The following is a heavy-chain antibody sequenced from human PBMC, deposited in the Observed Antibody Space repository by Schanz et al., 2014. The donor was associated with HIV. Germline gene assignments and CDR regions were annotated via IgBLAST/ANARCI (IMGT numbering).Heavy chain of an antibody. D-gene: IGHD6-13*01. Sequence: VQLVESGGGLVQPGGSRGLSWAASGVTVSSNYMSWVRQAPGEGLEGGAVIWYDGTNIDYADSVKGRFTVSRDNSKNMLYLQMNSLRAEDTAVYYCAREYYSRNWNWFDPWGQGTLVTVSS. CDR3: AREYYSRNWNWFDP. CDR1: GVTVSSNY. V-gene: IGHV3-33*08. CDR2: IWYDGTNI. J-gene: IGHJ5*02.